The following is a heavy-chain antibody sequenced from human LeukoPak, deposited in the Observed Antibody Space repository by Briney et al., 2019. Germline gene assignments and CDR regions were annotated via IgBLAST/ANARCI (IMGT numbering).Heavy chain of an antibody. D-gene: IGHD6-13*01. CDR2: IYSGGSA. J-gene: IGHJ4*02. V-gene: IGHV3-53*01. CDR3: ARDERAAAGTDY. CDR1: GFTVSSNY. Sequence: GGSLRLSCAASGFTVSSNYMSWVRQAPGKGLEWVSVIYSGGSAYYADSVKGRFTISRDNSKSTLYLQMNNLRAEDTAVYYCARDERAAAGTDYWGQGTLVTVSS.